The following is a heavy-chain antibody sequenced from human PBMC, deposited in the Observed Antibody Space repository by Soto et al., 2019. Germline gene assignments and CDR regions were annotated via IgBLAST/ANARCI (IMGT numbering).Heavy chain of an antibody. D-gene: IGHD3-9*01. Sequence: PGGSLRLSCAASGLTFSSYGMNWVRQAPGKGLEWVSLISGSGGTTYYADSVKGRFTLSRDNSKYTLFLQMNSLRAEDTALYYCAKDRSFEGVQGFDIWGQGTMVTVSS. J-gene: IGHJ3*02. CDR3: AKDRSFEGVQGFDI. CDR1: GLTFSSYG. V-gene: IGHV3-23*01. CDR2: ISGSGGTT.